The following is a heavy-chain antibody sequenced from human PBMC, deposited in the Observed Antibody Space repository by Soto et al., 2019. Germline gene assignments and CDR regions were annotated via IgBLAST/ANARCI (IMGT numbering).Heavy chain of an antibody. D-gene: IGHD5-18*01. J-gene: IGHJ4*02. Sequence: GGSLRLSCAASGFTFTDQHMDWVRQAPGKGLEWIGRIREKASGHTTEYAASVRGRFTISRDDSKNSIYLQMNSQKTEDTAVYYCTSYGYNYSFDYWGQGTLVTVSS. V-gene: IGHV3-72*01. CDR3: TSYGYNYSFDY. CDR2: IREKASGHTT. CDR1: GFTFTDQH.